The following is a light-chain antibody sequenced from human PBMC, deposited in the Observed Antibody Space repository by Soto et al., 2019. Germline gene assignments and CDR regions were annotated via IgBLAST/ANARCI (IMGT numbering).Light chain of an antibody. V-gene: IGLV1-44*01. CDR1: NSNIGRNT. J-gene: IGLJ3*02. CDR2: SNN. CDR3: ATWDDSLNGWV. Sequence: QSVLTQPPSTSEAPGQRVTISCSGSNSNIGRNTVNWYHQLPGTAPKLLIYSNNQRPSGVPDRISGSKSGTSASLAITGLQSEDEADYFCATWDDSLNGWVFGGGTKVTVL.